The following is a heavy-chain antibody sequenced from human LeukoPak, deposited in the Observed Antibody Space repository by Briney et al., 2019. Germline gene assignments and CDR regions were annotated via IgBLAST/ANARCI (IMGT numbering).Heavy chain of an antibody. Sequence: SETLSLTCVVSGGSLSTHHWSWIRQSPGRGLEWIGYISDSGSTNYNPSLKSRVTISVDTSKNQFSLKLSSVTAADTAVYYCARGLGTMVRGVIIAFDYWGQGTLVTVSS. V-gene: IGHV4-59*11. J-gene: IGHJ4*02. CDR3: ARGLGTMVRGVIIAFDY. D-gene: IGHD3-10*01. CDR1: GGSLSTHH. CDR2: ISDSGST.